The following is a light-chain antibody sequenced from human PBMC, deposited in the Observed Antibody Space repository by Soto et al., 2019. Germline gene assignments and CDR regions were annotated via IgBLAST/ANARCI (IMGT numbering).Light chain of an antibody. Sequence: EVVMTQSPATLSVSPGERATLSCRASQSVSNNLAWYQQKPGHAPRLLIYGASTRATGIPARFSGSGSGTDFTLTISRLEPEDFAVYYCQQYASSPLTFGGGTKVDI. CDR2: GAS. CDR3: QQYASSPLT. J-gene: IGKJ4*01. CDR1: QSVSNN. V-gene: IGKV3-15*01.